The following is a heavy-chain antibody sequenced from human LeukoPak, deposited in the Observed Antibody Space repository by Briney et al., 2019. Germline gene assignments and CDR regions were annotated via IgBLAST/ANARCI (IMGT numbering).Heavy chain of an antibody. CDR2: IYHSGST. D-gene: IGHD4/OR15-4a*01. J-gene: IGHJ6*04. CDR1: GGSISSSNW. Sequence: PSGTLSLTCAVPGGSISSSNWWSWVRQPPGKGLEWIGEIYHSGSTNYNPPLKSRVTVSVDKSKNQFSLKLSSVTAADTAVYYCARVKGGAKDYYGMDVWGKGTTVTVSS. V-gene: IGHV4-4*02. CDR3: ARVKGGAKDYYGMDV.